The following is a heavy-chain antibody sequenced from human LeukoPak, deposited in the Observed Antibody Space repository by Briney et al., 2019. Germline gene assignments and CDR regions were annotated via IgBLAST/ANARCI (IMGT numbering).Heavy chain of an antibody. D-gene: IGHD2-8*02. V-gene: IGHV3-43D*03. CDR1: GFTFDDYA. Sequence: PGGSLRLSCAASGFTFDDYAMHWVRQAPGKGLECVSLISWDGDSTYYADSVRGRFTISRDNSKSTLSLQMNSLRAEDTAIYYCATYRQVLLPFESWGQGTLVTVSS. CDR3: ATYRQVLLPFES. CDR2: ISWDGDST. J-gene: IGHJ4*02.